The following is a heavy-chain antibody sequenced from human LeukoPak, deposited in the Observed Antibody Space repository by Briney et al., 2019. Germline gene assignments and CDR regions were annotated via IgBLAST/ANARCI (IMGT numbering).Heavy chain of an antibody. CDR1: GFTFSSYA. J-gene: IGHJ4*02. CDR2: ISGSGGST. CDR3: AKGAGVVVITAVCFDY. D-gene: IGHD3-22*01. V-gene: IGHV3-23*01. Sequence: GGSLRLSGAASGFTFSSYAMSWVRKAPGKGREWGSAISGSGGSTYYADSVKGRFTISRDNSKNALYLQMNSLRAEDTAVYYCAKGAGVVVITAVCFDYWGQGTLVTVSS.